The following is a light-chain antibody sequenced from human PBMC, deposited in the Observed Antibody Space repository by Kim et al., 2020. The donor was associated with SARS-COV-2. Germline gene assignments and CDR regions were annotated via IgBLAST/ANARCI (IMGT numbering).Light chain of an antibody. CDR2: KAS. V-gene: IGKV1-5*03. J-gene: IGKJ2*01. CDR1: QSIADW. CDR3: QRYNSYSYT. Sequence: SASLGDRVTINCRDSQSIADWLAWYQQKPGKAPRLLIYKASTLQSGVPARFSGSGSGTAFTLTISSLQPDDFATYYCQRYNSYSYTIGQGTKLEI.